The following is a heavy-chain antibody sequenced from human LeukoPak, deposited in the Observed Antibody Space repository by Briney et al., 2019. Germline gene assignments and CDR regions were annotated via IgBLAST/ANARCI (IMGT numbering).Heavy chain of an antibody. CDR1: GFTFSSYW. CDR2: INSDGSST. Sequence: GGSLRLSCAASGFTFSSYWMHWVRQAPGKGLVWVSRINSDGSSTSYADSVKGRFTISRDNAKNTLYLQMNSLRAEDTAVYYCAREYYYDSSGYFSYSYYYGMDVWGQGTTVTVSS. CDR3: AREYYYDSSGYFSYSYYYGMDV. D-gene: IGHD3-22*01. V-gene: IGHV3-74*01. J-gene: IGHJ6*02.